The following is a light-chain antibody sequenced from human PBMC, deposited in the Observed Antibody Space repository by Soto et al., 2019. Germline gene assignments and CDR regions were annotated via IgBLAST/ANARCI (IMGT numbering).Light chain of an antibody. Sequence: EIVLTQSPGTLSLSPGERATLSCRASQSVSSSYLAWYQQKPGQAPRLLIYGASGRATGIPDRFSGSGSGTEFTLTISSLQSEDFAVYYCQQYNNWPPKTFGQGTKVEIK. J-gene: IGKJ1*01. CDR1: QSVSSSY. CDR3: QQYNNWPPKT. CDR2: GAS. V-gene: IGKV3-20*01.